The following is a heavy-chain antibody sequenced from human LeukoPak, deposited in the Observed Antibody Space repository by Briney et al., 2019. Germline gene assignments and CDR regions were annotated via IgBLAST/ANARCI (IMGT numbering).Heavy chain of an antibody. V-gene: IGHV4-30-4*01. Sequence: SETLSLTCTVSGASISSGGYYWNWIRQPPGKGLEWIGYIYYSRSTSYSPSLKSRLTISVDTSKNQFSLKLSSVTAADTAVYYCARDGYNSGYFDYWGQGTLVPSPQ. CDR1: GASISSGGYY. CDR2: IYYSRST. J-gene: IGHJ4*02. CDR3: ARDGYNSGYFDY. D-gene: IGHD5-24*01.